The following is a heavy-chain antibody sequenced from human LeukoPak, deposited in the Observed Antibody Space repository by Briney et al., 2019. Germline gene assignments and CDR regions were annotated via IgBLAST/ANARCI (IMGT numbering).Heavy chain of an antibody. CDR2: INHSGST. J-gene: IGHJ4*02. Sequence: SETLSLTCAVYGGSFSGYYWSWIRQPPGKGLEWIGEINHSGSTNYNPSLKSRVTISVDTSKNQFSLKLSSVTAADTAVYNCARHTSYGYYFDYWGQGTLVTVSS. D-gene: IGHD5-18*01. V-gene: IGHV4-34*01. CDR1: GGSFSGYY. CDR3: ARHTSYGYYFDY.